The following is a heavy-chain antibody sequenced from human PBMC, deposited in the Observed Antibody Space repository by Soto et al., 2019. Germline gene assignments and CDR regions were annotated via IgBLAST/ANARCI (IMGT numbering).Heavy chain of an antibody. CDR1: GGSMSSGGYS. J-gene: IGHJ4*02. V-gene: IGHV4-30-2*01. D-gene: IGHD2-15*01. Sequence: QLQLQESGSGLVKPSQTLSLTCAVSGGSMSSGGYSWSWIRQPPGKGLEWIGYIYHSGSTYYNPSLKSRVTISVDRSKNQFSLKLSSVTAADTAVYYCAREVVAATHYFDYWGQGTLVTVSS. CDR3: AREVVAATHYFDY. CDR2: IYHSGST.